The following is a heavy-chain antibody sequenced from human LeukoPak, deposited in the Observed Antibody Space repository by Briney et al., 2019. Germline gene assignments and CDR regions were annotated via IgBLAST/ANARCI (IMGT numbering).Heavy chain of an antibody. CDR3: ARERTGYSSSWLPSDWFDP. V-gene: IGHV3-30-3*01. Sequence: GGSLRLSCAASGFTFSSYAMHWVRQAPGKGLEWVAVISDDGSNKYYADSVKGRFTISRDNSKNTLYLQMNSLRAEDTAVYYCARERTGYSSSWLPSDWFDPWGQGTLVTVSS. CDR1: GFTFSSYA. CDR2: ISDDGSNK. J-gene: IGHJ5*02. D-gene: IGHD6-13*01.